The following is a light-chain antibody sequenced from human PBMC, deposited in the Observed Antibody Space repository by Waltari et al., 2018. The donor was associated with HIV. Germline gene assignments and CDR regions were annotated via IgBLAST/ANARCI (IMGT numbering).Light chain of an antibody. CDR1: QDISSW. Sequence: IQMTQSPSSLSASVRDRVTITCRATQDISSWLAWFQQRQGKAPKSLLYAASTLHSGVPSRFTGTGSGTDFNITITGLQPEDFSTYYCQQYPTYPITFGQGKRLHI. V-gene: IGKV1D-16*01. CDR3: QQYPTYPIT. J-gene: IGKJ5*01. CDR2: AAS.